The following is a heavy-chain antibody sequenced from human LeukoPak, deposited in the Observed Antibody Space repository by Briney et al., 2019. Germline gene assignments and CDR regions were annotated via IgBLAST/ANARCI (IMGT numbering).Heavy chain of an antibody. CDR1: GFTFSSYE. Sequence: PGGSLRLSCAASGFTFSSYEMNWVRQAPGKGLEWVSYISSNGSTIYYADSVKGRFTISRENAKNLLYLQMNSLRAEDTAVYYCARYDHVWGSYRYRGEFDYWGQGTLVTVSS. CDR2: ISSNGSTI. V-gene: IGHV3-48*03. CDR3: ARYDHVWGSYRYRGEFDY. D-gene: IGHD3-16*02. J-gene: IGHJ4*02.